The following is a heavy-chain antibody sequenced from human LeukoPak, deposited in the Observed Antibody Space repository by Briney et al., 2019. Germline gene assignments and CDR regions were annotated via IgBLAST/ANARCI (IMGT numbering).Heavy chain of an antibody. V-gene: IGHV1-69*13. J-gene: IGHJ5*02. CDR3: AGGGPNDYFTTNWFDP. CDR1: GGTFSSYD. D-gene: IGHD2/OR15-2a*01. Sequence: SVKVSCKASGGTFSSYDISWVRQAPGQGLEWMGGITPIFGTPKYAQKFQGRVTITAVESMSMTYMELSSLRSEDTAVYYCAGGGPNDYFTTNWFDPWGQGTLVTVSS. CDR2: ITPIFGTP.